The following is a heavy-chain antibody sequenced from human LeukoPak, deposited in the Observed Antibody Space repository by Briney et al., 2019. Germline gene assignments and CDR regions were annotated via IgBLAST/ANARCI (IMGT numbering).Heavy chain of an antibody. CDR2: ISSDGNNK. CDR3: ATPGSGTFYNVPNFDY. V-gene: IGHV3-30-3*01. CDR1: GFTFTNYA. D-gene: IGHD3-10*01. J-gene: IGHJ4*02. Sequence: PGGSLRLSCAASGFTFTNYAMHWVRQAPDKGLEWMAVISSDGNNKYYADSVKGRFTISRDNSNNVLFLQMNSLRTEDTAVYYCATPGSGTFYNVPNFDYWGQGTLVTVSS.